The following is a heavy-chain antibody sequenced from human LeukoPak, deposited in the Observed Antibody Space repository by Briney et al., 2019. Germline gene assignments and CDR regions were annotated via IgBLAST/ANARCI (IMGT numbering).Heavy chain of an antibody. J-gene: IGHJ4*02. D-gene: IGHD6-25*01. V-gene: IGHV4-30-2*01. CDR3: ARGPPAAYFDY. CDR2: IYHSGST. Sequence: PSETLPLTCAVSGGSISSGGYSWSWIRQPPGKGLEWIGYIYHSGSTYYNPSLKSRVTISVDRSKNQFSLKLSSVTAADTAVYYCARGPPAAYFDYWGQGTLVTVSS. CDR1: GGSISSGGYS.